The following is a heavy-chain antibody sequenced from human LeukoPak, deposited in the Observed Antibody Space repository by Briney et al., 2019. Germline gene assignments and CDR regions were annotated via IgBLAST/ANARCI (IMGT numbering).Heavy chain of an antibody. Sequence: PGGSLRLSCAASGFTFSNAWMSWVRQAPGKGLEWVSVIYSGGSTYYADSVKGRFTISRDNSKNTLYLQMNSLRAEDTAVYYCAILRDYFDYWGQGTLVTVSS. J-gene: IGHJ4*02. CDR3: AILRDYFDY. V-gene: IGHV3-53*01. CDR1: GFTFSNAW. CDR2: IYSGGST.